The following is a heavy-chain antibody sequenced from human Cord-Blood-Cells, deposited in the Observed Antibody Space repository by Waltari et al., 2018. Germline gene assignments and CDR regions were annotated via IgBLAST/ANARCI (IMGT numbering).Heavy chain of an antibody. CDR2: MNPNSGNT. CDR3: ARGLKLTGYYYFDY. D-gene: IGHD3-9*01. V-gene: IGHV1-8*03. Sequence: QVQLVQSGAEVKKPGAYVKVPCKASGYTFPSYDINWVRQATGQGLEWMGWMNPNSGNTCYAQKFQGRVTITRNTSISTAYMELSSLRSEDTAVYYCARGLKLTGYYYFDYWGQGTLVTVSS. J-gene: IGHJ4*02. CDR1: GYTFPSYD.